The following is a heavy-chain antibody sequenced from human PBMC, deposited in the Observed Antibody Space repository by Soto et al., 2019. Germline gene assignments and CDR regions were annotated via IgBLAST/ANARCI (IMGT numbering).Heavy chain of an antibody. CDR2: ISAYNGNT. CDR3: ARGLTPRIAAAGTVDY. Sequence: ASVKVSCKASGYTFTNFGISWVRQAPGQGLEWMGWISAYNGNTNYAQNFQGRVTMTTDTSTSTAYMELRSLRSDDTAVYYCARGLTPRIAAAGTVDYWGQGTLVTVSS. CDR1: GYTFTNFG. J-gene: IGHJ4*02. V-gene: IGHV1-18*01. D-gene: IGHD6-13*01.